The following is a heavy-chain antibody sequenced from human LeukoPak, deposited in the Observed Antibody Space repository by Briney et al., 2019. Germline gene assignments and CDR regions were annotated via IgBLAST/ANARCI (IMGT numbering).Heavy chain of an antibody. J-gene: IGHJ4*02. CDR1: GYTFTDYY. D-gene: IGHD3-10*01. V-gene: IGHV1-2*02. CDR3: ARVGYFGSGSYCPY. Sequence: ASVKVSCKASGYTFTDYYIHWVRQAPGQGLEWMGWINPSNGGTNFAQEFQGRATMTRDTSISTAYMELSRLTSDDTAVYYCARVGYFGSGSYCPYWGQGTLVTVSS. CDR2: INPSNGGT.